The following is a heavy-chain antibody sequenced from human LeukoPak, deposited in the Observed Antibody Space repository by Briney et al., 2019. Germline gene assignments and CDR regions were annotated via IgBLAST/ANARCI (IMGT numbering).Heavy chain of an antibody. CDR1: GVSVSRSNSY. CDR2: IYDSGRT. D-gene: IGHD3-22*01. V-gene: IGHV4-39*01. Sequence: SETLSLTCSVSGVSVSRSNSYWDWIRQPPGKGLEWIGTIYDSGRTSYSPSLKSRVTLSVDPSNNQFSLNLRPVTAADTAVYYCARRRYYDGSGYLEWGQGTLLSVSS. CDR3: ARRRYYDGSGYLE. J-gene: IGHJ1*01.